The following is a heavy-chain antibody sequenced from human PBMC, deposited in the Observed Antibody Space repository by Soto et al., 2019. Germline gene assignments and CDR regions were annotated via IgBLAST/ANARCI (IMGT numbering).Heavy chain of an antibody. V-gene: IGHV1-18*04. J-gene: IGHJ3*02. CDR3: AKSMPTLTNGAFDN. D-gene: IGHD4-17*01. CDR2: ISPYSDNT. CDR1: GYTFSTYT. Sequence: QVQLVQSGAEVKKPGASVKVSCKASGYTFSTYTISWVRQAPGQGLEWMGWISPYSDNTDYAQELQGRFTKTTDTSTTTAYMELRSLRSDDPAVYYLAKSMPTLTNGAFDNLGQGTMVTVSS.